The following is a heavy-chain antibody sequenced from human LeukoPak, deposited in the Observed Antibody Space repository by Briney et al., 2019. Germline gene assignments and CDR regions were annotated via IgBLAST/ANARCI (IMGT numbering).Heavy chain of an antibody. V-gene: IGHV4-59*08. CDR2: IYYSGTT. CDR1: GGSISNYY. D-gene: IGHD3-22*01. CDR3: ARHDSSGPYNAFDI. J-gene: IGHJ3*02. Sequence: SETLSLTCTVSGGSISNYYWNWIRQPPGKGLEWIGYIYYSGTTNYNPSLKSRVSMSVDTSKNQFSLKLSSVTAAETAVYYCARHDSSGPYNAFDIWGQGTMVTVSS.